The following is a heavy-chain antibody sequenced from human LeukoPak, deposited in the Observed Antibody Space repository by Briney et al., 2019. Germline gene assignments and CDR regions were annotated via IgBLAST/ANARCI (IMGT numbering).Heavy chain of an antibody. CDR3: AKGAAGESFAAFDI. CDR2: IRYDGSNK. J-gene: IGHJ3*02. V-gene: IGHV3-30*02. Sequence: GGSLRLSCAASGFTFSSYGMHWVRQAPGKGLEWVAFIRYDGSNKYYADSVKGRFTISRDNSKNTLYLQMNSLRAEDTAVYYCAKGAAGESFAAFDIWGQGTMVTVSS. CDR1: GFTFSSYG. D-gene: IGHD6-13*01.